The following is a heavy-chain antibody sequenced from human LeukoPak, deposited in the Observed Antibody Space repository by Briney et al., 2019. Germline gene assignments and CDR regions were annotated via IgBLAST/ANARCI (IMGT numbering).Heavy chain of an antibody. V-gene: IGHV3-21*01. J-gene: IGHJ5*02. Sequence: GGSLLLSCAASGFTFSSYSMNWVRQAPGKGLEWVSSISSSSSYIYYADSVKGRFTISRDNAKNSLYLQMNSLRAEDTAVYYCASLDFDWFDGGNWFDPWGQGTLVTVSS. CDR1: GFTFSSYS. CDR2: ISSSSSYI. CDR3: ASLDFDWFDGGNWFDP. D-gene: IGHD3-9*01.